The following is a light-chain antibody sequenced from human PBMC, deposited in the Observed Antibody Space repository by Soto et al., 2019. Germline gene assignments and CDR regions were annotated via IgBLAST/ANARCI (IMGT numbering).Light chain of an antibody. V-gene: IGKV3-15*01. CDR1: QSVSSN. CDR3: QQRSNLPWT. Sequence: EIVMRQSPATLSVSPGERATLSCRASQSVSSNLAWYQQKPGQAPRLLISGASTRATGIPARFSGTGSGTEFTLTISSLQSEDFAVYYCQQRSNLPWTFGQGTKVDIK. CDR2: GAS. J-gene: IGKJ1*01.